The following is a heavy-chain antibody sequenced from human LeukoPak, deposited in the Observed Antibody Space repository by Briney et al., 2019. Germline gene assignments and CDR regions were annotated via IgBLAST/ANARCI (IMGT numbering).Heavy chain of an antibody. CDR1: GFTFSSYA. V-gene: IGHV3-30-3*01. CDR2: ISYDGSNK. CDR3: AAISSGWTNQDY. J-gene: IGHJ4*02. Sequence: PGGSLRLSCAASGFTFSSYAMPWVRQAPGKGLEWVAVISYDGSNKYYADSVKGRFTISRDNSKNTLYLQMNSLRAEDTAVYYCAAISSGWTNQDYWGQGTLVTVSS. D-gene: IGHD6-19*01.